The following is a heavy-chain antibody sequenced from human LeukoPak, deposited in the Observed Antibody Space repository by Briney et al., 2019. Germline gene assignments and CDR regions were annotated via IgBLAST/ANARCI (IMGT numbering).Heavy chain of an antibody. CDR2: INHSGST. V-gene: IGHV4-34*01. Sequence: SETLSLTCAVYGGSFSGYYWSWIRQPPGKGLEWIGEINHSGSTNYNPSLKSRVTISVDTSKNQFSLKLSSVTAADTAVYCCARITVEMATIYYFDYWGQGTLVTVSS. CDR1: GGSFSGYY. CDR3: ARITVEMATIYYFDY. D-gene: IGHD5-24*01. J-gene: IGHJ4*02.